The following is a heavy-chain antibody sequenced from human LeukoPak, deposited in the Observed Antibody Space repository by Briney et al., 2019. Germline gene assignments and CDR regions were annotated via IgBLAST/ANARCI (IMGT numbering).Heavy chain of an antibody. CDR2: ISYDGSNK. V-gene: IGHV3-30-3*01. J-gene: IGHJ6*03. D-gene: IGHD1-1*01. CDR1: GFTFSSYA. CDR3: AKDYKSYYYYYYMDV. Sequence: GGSLRLSCAASGFTFSSYAMHWVRQAPGKGLEWVAVISYDGSNKYYADSVKARFTISRDNAKNSLYLQMNSLRAKDTAVYYCAKDYKSYYYYYYMDVWGKGTTVTVSS.